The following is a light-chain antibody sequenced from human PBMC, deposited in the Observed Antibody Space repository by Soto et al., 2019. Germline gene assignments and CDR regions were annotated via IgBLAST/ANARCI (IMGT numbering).Light chain of an antibody. CDR1: QSVSSN. V-gene: IGKV3-15*01. CDR2: GAS. J-gene: IGKJ1*01. CDR3: HQYNNWPPRWT. Sequence: EIVMTQSPATLSLSPGERATLSCRASQSVSSNVAWYQQIPGQTPRLLIYGASTRATGIPVRFSGSGSGTEFTLTISSLQSEDFAVYYCHQYNNWPPRWTFGQGTKVDIK.